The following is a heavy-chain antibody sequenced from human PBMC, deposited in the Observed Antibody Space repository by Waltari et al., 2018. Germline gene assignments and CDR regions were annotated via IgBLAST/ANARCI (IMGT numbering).Heavy chain of an antibody. J-gene: IGHJ4*02. CDR3: ARTTFVRYFDY. Sequence: QVQLQESGPGLVKPSQTLTLTCTVSSGSISIPDYFGSWSRQAPGKGLEWIGSVSYRGITYYNPSLESRVTMSVDTSKNQFSLNLNSMTAADAAVYYCARTTFVRYFDYWGQGTLVTVSS. CDR1: SGSISIPDYF. V-gene: IGHV4-30-4*01. CDR2: VSYRGIT. D-gene: IGHD1-1*01.